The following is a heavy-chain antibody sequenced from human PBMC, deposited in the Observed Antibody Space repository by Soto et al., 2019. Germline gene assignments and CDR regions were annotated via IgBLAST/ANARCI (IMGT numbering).Heavy chain of an antibody. CDR3: TRFGYSSSYYYYGMDV. D-gene: IGHD6-6*01. J-gene: IGHJ6*02. Sequence: GGSLRLSCTASGFTFGDYAMSWVRQAPGKGLEWVGCIRSKAYGGTTEYAASVKGRFTISRDDSKSIAYLQMNSLKTEDTAVYYCTRFGYSSSYYYYGMDVWGQGTTVTVS. CDR1: GFTFGDYA. CDR2: IRSKAYGGTT. V-gene: IGHV3-49*04.